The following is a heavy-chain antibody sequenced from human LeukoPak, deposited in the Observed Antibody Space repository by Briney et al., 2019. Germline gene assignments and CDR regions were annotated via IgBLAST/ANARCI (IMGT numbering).Heavy chain of an antibody. CDR3: ARGGWLRLLDY. CDR1: GFTFSSYG. CDR2: ISYDGSNK. Sequence: PGGSLRLSCAASGFTFSSYGMHWVRQAPGKGLEWVAVISYDGSNKYYADSVKGRFTISRDNAKNSLYLQMNSLRAEDTAVYYCARGGWLRLLDYWGQGTLVTVSS. J-gene: IGHJ4*02. D-gene: IGHD5-12*01. V-gene: IGHV3-30*03.